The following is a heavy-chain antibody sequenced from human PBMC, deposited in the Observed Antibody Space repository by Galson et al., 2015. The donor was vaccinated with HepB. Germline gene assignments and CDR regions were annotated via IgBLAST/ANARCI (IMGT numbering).Heavy chain of an antibody. V-gene: IGHV3-23*01. D-gene: IGHD1-1*01. CDR2: INGSGGSK. CDR3: AKGHLEDDNGWSSPLRSGMDF. CDR1: GFMFNNYA. Sequence: SLRLSCAASGFMFNNYAMAWVRQTPGKGLEWVSGINGSGGSKYYAASVKGRVTISRDNSENTLFLQMKSLRVDDTAVYYCAKGHLEDDNGWSSPLRSGMDFWGQGTTVTVSS. J-gene: IGHJ6*02.